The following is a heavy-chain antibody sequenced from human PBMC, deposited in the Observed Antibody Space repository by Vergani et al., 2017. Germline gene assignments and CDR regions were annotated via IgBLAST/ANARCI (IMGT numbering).Heavy chain of an antibody. Sequence: QVQLQQWGAGLLKPSETLSLTCAVYGGSFSGYYWSWIRQPPGKGLEWIGKINHSGNTNYNPSLKSRVTISVDTSKNPFSLKLSAVTAADTAVYYCARGEWRRYSGDRTYYYDYMDFWGKGTTVTVSS. CDR3: ARGEWRRYSGDRTYYYDYMDF. CDR1: GGSFSGYY. V-gene: IGHV4-34*01. D-gene: IGHD5-12*01. CDR2: INHSGNT. J-gene: IGHJ6*03.